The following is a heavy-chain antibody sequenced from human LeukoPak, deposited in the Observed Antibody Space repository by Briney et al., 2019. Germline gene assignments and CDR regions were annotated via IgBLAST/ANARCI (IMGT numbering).Heavy chain of an antibody. CDR1: GGSFSGYY. CDR3: ARAMGGAGTVTDY. CDR2: IYYSGST. V-gene: IGHV4-59*01. Sequence: SETLSLTCAVYGGSFSGYYWSWIRQPPGKGLEWIGQIYYSGSTNYNPSLKSRVTIPLDTSKNQFSLKLNSVTAADTAVYYCARAMGGAGTVTDYWGQGTLVTVSS. J-gene: IGHJ4*02. D-gene: IGHD6-13*01.